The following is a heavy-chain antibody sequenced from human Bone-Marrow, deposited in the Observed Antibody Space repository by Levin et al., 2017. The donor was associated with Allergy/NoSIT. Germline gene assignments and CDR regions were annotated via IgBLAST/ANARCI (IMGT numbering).Heavy chain of an antibody. J-gene: IGHJ2*01. CDR1: GFTFSTCF. Sequence: GESLKISCAASGFTFSTCFLSWVRQAPGKGLEWVATIWPDGSDKKYVDSVKGRFSISRDNAENSLFLQMNSLRVEDTAEDYCVRLKGTVSTFDRWGRGTLVTVSS. V-gene: IGHV3-7*01. CDR3: VRLKGTVSTFDR. D-gene: IGHD2-2*01. CDR2: IWPDGSDK.